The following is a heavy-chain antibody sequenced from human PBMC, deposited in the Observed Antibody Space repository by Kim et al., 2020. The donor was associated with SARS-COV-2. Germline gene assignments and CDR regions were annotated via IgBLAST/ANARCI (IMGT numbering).Heavy chain of an antibody. CDR3: VRDRQYCLDS. D-gene: IGHD2-8*02. Sequence: GGSLRLSCVASGFSFTTNWMSWVRQAPGEGLEWVANIKEDGTEKYYAESVEGRFTISRDNAKNSLFLQMSSLSADDTAVYYCVRDRQYCLDSWGPGTLVTVSS. CDR1: GFSFTTNW. J-gene: IGHJ4*02. V-gene: IGHV3-7*01. CDR2: IKEDGTEK.